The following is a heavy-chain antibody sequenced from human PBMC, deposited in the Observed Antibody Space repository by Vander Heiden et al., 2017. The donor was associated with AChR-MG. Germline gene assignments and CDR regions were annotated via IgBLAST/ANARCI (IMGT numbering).Heavy chain of an antibody. Sequence: QVQLVESGGGLVQPGRSLRLSCAASGFTCSSYGMHWVRQAPGKGLEWVAVIWYDGSNKYYADSVKGRFTISRDNSKNTLYLQMNSLRAEDTAVYYCARDLAAYAFDIWGQGTMVTVSS. V-gene: IGHV3-33*01. CDR1: GFTCSSYG. CDR2: IWYDGSNK. J-gene: IGHJ3*02. CDR3: ARDLAAYAFDI. D-gene: IGHD2-15*01.